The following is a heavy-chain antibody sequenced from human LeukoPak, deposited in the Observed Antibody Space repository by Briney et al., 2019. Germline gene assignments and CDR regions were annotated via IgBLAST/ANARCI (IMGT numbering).Heavy chain of an antibody. D-gene: IGHD3-22*01. Sequence: PGGSLRLSCAASGFTFSSYAMHWVRQAPGKGLEYVSAISSNGGSTYYANSVKGRFTISRDNSKNTLYLQMGSLRAEDMAVYYCARHGDDSSGYHDAFDIWGQGTMVTVSS. V-gene: IGHV3-64*01. CDR3: ARHGDDSSGYHDAFDI. CDR1: GFTFSSYA. CDR2: ISSNGGST. J-gene: IGHJ3*02.